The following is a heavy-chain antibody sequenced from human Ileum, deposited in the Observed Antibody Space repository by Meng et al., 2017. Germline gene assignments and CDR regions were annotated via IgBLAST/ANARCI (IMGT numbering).Heavy chain of an antibody. J-gene: IGHJ4*02. CDR1: GASVNFGLYS. D-gene: IGHD1-14*01. CDR2: TYYTGLT. V-gene: IGHV4-61*01. CDR3: ARTYNTPFFDS. Sequence: QLQLQESGPGLVRPSETLSLSCTVSGASVNFGLYSWTWIRQSPGKTLEWIGHTYYTGLTNYNPSLKSRVAISLDASKNQFSLKLNSVSAADSAVYFCARTYNTPFFDSWGQGTLVTVSS.